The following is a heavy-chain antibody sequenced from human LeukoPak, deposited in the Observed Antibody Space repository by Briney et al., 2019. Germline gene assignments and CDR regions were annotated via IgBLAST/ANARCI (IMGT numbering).Heavy chain of an antibody. V-gene: IGHV1-8*01. CDR1: GYTFTSYD. CDR3: ARGGYCSSTSCYQNWFDP. Sequence: ASVKVSCKASGYTFTSYDINWVRQATGQGLEWMGWMNPNSGNTGYAQKYQGRVTMTRNTSISTAYMELSSLRSEDTAVYCCARGGYCSSTSCYQNWFDPWGQGTLVTVSS. CDR2: MNPNSGNT. J-gene: IGHJ5*02. D-gene: IGHD2-2*01.